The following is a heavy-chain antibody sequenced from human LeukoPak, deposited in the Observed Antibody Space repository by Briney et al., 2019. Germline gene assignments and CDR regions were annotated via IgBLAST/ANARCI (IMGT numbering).Heavy chain of an antibody. Sequence: ASVKVSCKASGYTFSNYYMHWVRQAPGQGLEWMGIINPNGGSTSYAQKFQGRVTVTRDTSTSTIFMELTSLRSEDTAVYYCARDIYGYYYYYYGMDVWGQGTTVTVSS. CDR2: INPNGGST. V-gene: IGHV1-46*01. CDR3: ARDIYGYYYYYYGMDV. D-gene: IGHD4-17*01. CDR1: GYTFSNYY. J-gene: IGHJ6*02.